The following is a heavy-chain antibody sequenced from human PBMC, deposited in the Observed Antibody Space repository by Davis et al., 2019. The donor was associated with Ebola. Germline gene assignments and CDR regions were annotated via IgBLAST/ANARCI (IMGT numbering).Heavy chain of an antibody. V-gene: IGHV3-30*03. Sequence: PGGSLRLSCAASGFRFSSYGMHWVRQAPGKGLEWVAVISYDGSERYYADSVKGRFTISRDNSKNTLYLQMNSLRAEDTAVYYGARDFSPDSSGSGYWGQGTLVTVSS. D-gene: IGHD3-22*01. J-gene: IGHJ4*02. CDR1: GFRFSSYG. CDR2: ISYDGSER. CDR3: ARDFSPDSSGSGY.